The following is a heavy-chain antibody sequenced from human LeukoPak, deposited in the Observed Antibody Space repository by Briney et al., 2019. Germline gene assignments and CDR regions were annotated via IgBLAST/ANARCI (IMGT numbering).Heavy chain of an antibody. V-gene: IGHV4-59*01. Sequence: SETLSLTCTVSGGSITSYYWTWIRHLPGKGLEWNGFIFGVGSTKYNPTLKSRVSMPVATSKDQFSLKLSAATAADSAVYYCARDKDSRTNHAKIRYDVWGQGTMVTVSS. CDR1: GGSITSYY. J-gene: IGHJ3*01. D-gene: IGHD1-26*01. CDR3: ARDKDSRTNHAKIRYDV. CDR2: IFGVGST.